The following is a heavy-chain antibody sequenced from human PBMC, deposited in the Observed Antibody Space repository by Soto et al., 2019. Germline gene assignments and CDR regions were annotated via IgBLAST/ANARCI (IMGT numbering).Heavy chain of an antibody. D-gene: IGHD3-3*02. CDR1: GLSVSDNY. J-gene: IGHJ4*03. Sequence: PGGSLRRSCGASGLSVSDNYMGWVRRARGRGLEWVSVMDAGGATHYAGSVTGRFTISRDKSNNILSLHTYGLSDEDPGVYFCVPSIPSWVFDNWGLGSLVTVSS. CDR3: VPSIPSWVFDN. V-gene: IGHV3-53*05. CDR2: MDAGGAT.